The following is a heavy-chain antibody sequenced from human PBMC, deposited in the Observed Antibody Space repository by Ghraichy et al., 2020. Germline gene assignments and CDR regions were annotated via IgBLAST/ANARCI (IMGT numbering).Heavy chain of an antibody. V-gene: IGHV3-7*01. Sequence: GGSLRLSCAASGFTFSRYWMSWVRQVPGKGLEWVAIIKEDGSEKYYVDSVKGRFAISRDNAKYSLFLEMNSLRAEDTAIYYCTRAGRPADYWGQGTLVTVSS. J-gene: IGHJ4*02. CDR1: GFTFSRYW. CDR3: TRAGRPADY. D-gene: IGHD6-25*01. CDR2: IKEDGSEK.